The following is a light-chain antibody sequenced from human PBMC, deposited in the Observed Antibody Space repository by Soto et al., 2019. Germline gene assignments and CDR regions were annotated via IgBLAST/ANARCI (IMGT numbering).Light chain of an antibody. CDR1: QSVSSNY. V-gene: IGKV3-20*01. CDR3: QQYGSLYT. Sequence: EIVLTQSPGTLSLSPGERTTLSCRASQSVSSNYLAWYQQKPGQAPRLLIFAASSRATGIPDRFSGSRSATAFTLTISSLEPEDSAVYYCQQYGSLYTFGQGTKLEIK. CDR2: AAS. J-gene: IGKJ2*01.